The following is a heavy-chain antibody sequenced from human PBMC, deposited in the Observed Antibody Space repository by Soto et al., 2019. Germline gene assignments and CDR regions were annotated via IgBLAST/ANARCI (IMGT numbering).Heavy chain of an antibody. CDR1: GYTFTRYG. V-gene: IGHV1-18*04. CDR3: ARDLDSSPDALDF. J-gene: IGHJ3*01. Sequence: QVQLLQSGAEVKKPGASVKVSCKASGYTFTRYGVSWVRQAPGQGLGGMGWISAYNGDTNYAQKFQGRVTVTTDTSTSTAYMEVRSLRSDDTAIYYCARDLDSSPDALDFWGQGTMVTVSS. D-gene: IGHD3-22*01. CDR2: ISAYNGDT.